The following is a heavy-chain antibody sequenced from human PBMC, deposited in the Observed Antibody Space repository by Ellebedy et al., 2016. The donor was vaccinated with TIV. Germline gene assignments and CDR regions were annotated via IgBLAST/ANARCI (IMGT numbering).Heavy chain of an antibody. D-gene: IGHD3-10*01. Sequence: GESLKISXVASGFTFSDFHMNWVRQAPGKGLEWVSSISRDSSRIYYADSVKGRFTVSRDNSENSLNLQMSSLTAGDTAFYYCARAALWFGDNWGPGTLITVSS. CDR2: ISRDSSRI. CDR3: ARAALWFGDN. V-gene: IGHV3-21*06. CDR1: GFTFSDFH. J-gene: IGHJ4*02.